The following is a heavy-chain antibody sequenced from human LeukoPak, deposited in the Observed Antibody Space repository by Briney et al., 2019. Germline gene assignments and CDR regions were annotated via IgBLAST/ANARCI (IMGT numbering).Heavy chain of an antibody. CDR2: MNPNSGNT. V-gene: IGHV1-8*01. CDR3: ASLPYIVVVVAATQKDAFDI. CDR1: GYTFTSYD. Sequence: ASVKVSCKASGYTFTSYDINWVRQATGQGLEWMGWMNPNSGNTGYAQKFQGRVTMTRNTSISTAYMELSSLRSEDTAVYYCASLPYIVVVVAATQKDAFDIWGQGTMVTVSS. J-gene: IGHJ3*02. D-gene: IGHD2-15*01.